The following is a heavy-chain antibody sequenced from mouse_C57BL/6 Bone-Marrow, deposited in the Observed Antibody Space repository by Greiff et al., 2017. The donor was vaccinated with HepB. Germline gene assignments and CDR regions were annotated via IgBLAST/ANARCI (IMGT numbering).Heavy chain of an antibody. CDR2: IYPRSGNT. CDR3: APYYYGSSYTGWYFDV. J-gene: IGHJ1*03. D-gene: IGHD1-1*01. V-gene: IGHV1-81*01. CDR1: GYTFTSYG. Sequence: QVQLKESGAELARPGASVKLSCKASGYTFTSYGISWVKQSTGQGLEWIGEIYPRSGNTYYNEKFKGKATLTADKSSSTAYMELRSLTSEDSAVYFWAPYYYGSSYTGWYFDVWGTGTTVTVSS.